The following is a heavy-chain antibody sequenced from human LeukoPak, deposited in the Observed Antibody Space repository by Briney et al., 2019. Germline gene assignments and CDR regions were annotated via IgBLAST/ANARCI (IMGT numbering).Heavy chain of an antibody. V-gene: IGHV4-34*01. D-gene: IGHD2-15*01. CDR1: AGSFSGYY. CDR3: ARGPPTRPRIGGGWTRYTKAHAFDI. J-gene: IGHJ3*02. CDR2: INHSGST. Sequence: SDTLSLTCAVYAGSFSGYYWSWIRQPPGKALQWNGEINHSGSTNYNPSLKSRVTISVDTSKNQFSLKLSSVTAADTAVYYCARGPPTRPRIGGGWTRYTKAHAFDIWGQGTMVTVSS.